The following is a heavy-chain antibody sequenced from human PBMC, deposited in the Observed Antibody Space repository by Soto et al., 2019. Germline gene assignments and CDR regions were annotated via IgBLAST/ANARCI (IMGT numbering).Heavy chain of an antibody. V-gene: IGHV3-21*01. CDR2: ISSSSSYI. CDR1: GFTFSTYS. Sequence: GGSLRLSCEASGFTFSTYSMNWVRQAPGKGLEWVSSISSSSSYIYYADSVKGRFTISRDNAKNSLYLQMNSLRAEDTAVYYFAIDPRVRESGSFGGMDVWGHGTLVTVYS. CDR3: AIDPRVRESGSFGGMDV. D-gene: IGHD2-15*01. J-gene: IGHJ6*02.